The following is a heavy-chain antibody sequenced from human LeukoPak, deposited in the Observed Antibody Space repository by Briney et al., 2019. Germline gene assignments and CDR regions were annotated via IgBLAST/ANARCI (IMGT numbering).Heavy chain of an antibody. V-gene: IGHV3-23*01. CDR3: AKDSSSYDWGYMDV. CDR1: GFTFSTYA. D-gene: IGHD3-22*01. J-gene: IGHJ6*03. Sequence: GSLRLSCAASGFTFSTYAMSWVRQAPGKGLEWVSLIGGSDGRTRYADSVEGRFTISRDNSKNTLYLEMNSLRAEDTAVYYCAKDSSSYDWGYMDVWGKGTTVTISS. CDR2: IGGSDGRT.